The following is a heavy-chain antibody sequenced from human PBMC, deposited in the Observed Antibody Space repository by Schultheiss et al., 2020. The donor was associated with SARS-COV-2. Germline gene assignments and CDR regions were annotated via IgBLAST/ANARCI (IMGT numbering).Heavy chain of an antibody. CDR2: IGSNGGST. V-gene: IGHV3-64*01. CDR3: ARETRTNFDY. J-gene: IGHJ4*02. Sequence: GGSLRLSCAASGFIFSTYPMHWVRQAPGKGLEYVSSIGSNGGSTYYANSVKGRFTISRDNSKNTLYLQMGSLRAEDMAVYYCARETRTNFDYWGQGTLVTVSS. CDR1: GFIFSTYP.